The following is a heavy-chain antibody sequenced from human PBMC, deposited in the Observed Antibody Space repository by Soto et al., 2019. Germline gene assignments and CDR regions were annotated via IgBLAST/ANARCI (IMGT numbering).Heavy chain of an antibody. V-gene: IGHV3-23*01. CDR1: GGTFRSYA. J-gene: IGHJ4*02. Sequence: GGPLRLPCATSGGTFRSYAMRLVRPAPGKGLEWVSGINDSGGSTYYADSVKGRFTISRDNSRNTLYLQMNSLTGDDTAVYYCAKDRIRIVAAGTAVNAVYWGQGTLVTV. D-gene: IGHD6-13*01. CDR2: INDSGGST. CDR3: AKDRIRIVAAGTAVNAVY.